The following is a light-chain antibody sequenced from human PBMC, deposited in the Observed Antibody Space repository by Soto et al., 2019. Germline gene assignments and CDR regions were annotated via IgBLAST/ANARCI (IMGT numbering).Light chain of an antibody. CDR3: QQYNEWPIT. V-gene: IGKV3-20*01. CDR1: QSVSNNY. Sequence: EIVLTQSPGTLSLSPAQRANLXWRASQSVSNNYLAWYQQKPGQAPRLLIYGASSRDSGIPDRFSGSGSGTDFTLTITSLQSEDFAVYYCQQYNEWPITFGQGTRLEIK. J-gene: IGKJ5*01. CDR2: GAS.